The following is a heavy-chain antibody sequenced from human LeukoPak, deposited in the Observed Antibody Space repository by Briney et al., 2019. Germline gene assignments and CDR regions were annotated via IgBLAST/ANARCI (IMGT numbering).Heavy chain of an antibody. J-gene: IGHJ6*03. V-gene: IGHV4-34*01. D-gene: IGHD3-3*01. CDR1: GGSFSGYY. CDR3: AYRTSMYYDFWSGYLPRYVDV. Sequence: SETLSLTCAVYGGSFSGYYSSWIRQPPGKGLEWIGEINHSGSTNYNPSLKSRVTISVDTSKNQFSLKLSSVTAADTAVYYCAYRTSMYYDFWSGYLPRYVDVWGKGTTDTVSS. CDR2: INHSGST.